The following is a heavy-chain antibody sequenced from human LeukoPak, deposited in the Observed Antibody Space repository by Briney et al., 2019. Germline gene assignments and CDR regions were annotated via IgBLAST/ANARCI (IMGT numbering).Heavy chain of an antibody. D-gene: IGHD4-17*01. Sequence: SETLSLTCTVSGGSISSYYWSWIRQPPGKGLEWIGYIYYSGSTNYNPSLKSRVTISVDTSKNQFSLKLSSVTAADTAVYYCAREDHDYGDYTAFDIWGQGAMVTVSS. CDR2: IYYSGST. CDR3: AREDHDYGDYTAFDI. CDR1: GGSISSYY. V-gene: IGHV4-59*01. J-gene: IGHJ3*02.